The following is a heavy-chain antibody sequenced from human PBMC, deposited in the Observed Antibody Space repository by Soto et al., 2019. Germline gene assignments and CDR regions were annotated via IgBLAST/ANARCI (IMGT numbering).Heavy chain of an antibody. CDR2: ISSSGSTI. J-gene: IGHJ4*02. Sequence: PGGSLRLSCAASGFTFSSYEMNWVRQAPGKGLEWVSYISSSGSTIYYADSVKGRLTISRDNAKNSLYLQMSSLRAEDTAVYYCARFSNSGYDFDYWGQGTLVTVSS. CDR1: GFTFSSYE. CDR3: ARFSNSGYDFDY. V-gene: IGHV3-48*03. D-gene: IGHD5-12*01.